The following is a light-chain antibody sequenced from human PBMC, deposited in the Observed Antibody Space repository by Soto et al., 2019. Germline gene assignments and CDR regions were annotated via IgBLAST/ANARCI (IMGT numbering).Light chain of an antibody. Sequence: QSALTQPRSVSGSPGQSVTISCTRTSSDVGGYNYVSWYQQHPGKAPKLMIYDVSKRPSGVPDRFSGSKSGNTASLTISGLQAEDEADYYCSSYAGTNTIFGGGTKVTVL. CDR3: SSYAGTNTI. V-gene: IGLV2-11*01. CDR2: DVS. J-gene: IGLJ2*01. CDR1: SSDVGGYNY.